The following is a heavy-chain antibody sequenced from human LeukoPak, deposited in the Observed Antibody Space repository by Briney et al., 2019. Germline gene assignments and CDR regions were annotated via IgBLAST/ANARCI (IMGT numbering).Heavy chain of an antibody. J-gene: IGHJ6*03. V-gene: IGHV4-30-2*01. CDR3: ARDRQDSSSTYYYYYYMDV. Sequence: LRLSCAASGFTFSDYYMSWIRQAPGKGLEWIGYIYHSGSTYYNPSLKSRVTISVDRSKNQFSLKLSSVTAADTAVYYCARDRQDSSSTYYYYYYMDVWGKGTTVTVSS. CDR2: IYHSGST. D-gene: IGHD3-22*01. CDR1: GFTFSDYY.